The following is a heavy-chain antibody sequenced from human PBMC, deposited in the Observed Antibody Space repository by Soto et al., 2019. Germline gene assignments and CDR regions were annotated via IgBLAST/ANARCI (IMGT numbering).Heavy chain of an antibody. CDR2: IFYSGSTTY. D-gene: IGHD6-19*01. Sequence: SETLSLTCTVSGGSISGHYWTWIRQPPGEGMEWIGYIFYSGSTTYNNNPSLKSRVSISVDTSKNQFYLGLSSVTAADTAVYYCARVGSSGWSPDYWGQGTLVTVSS. J-gene: IGHJ4*02. CDR3: ARVGSSGWSPDY. V-gene: IGHV4-59*11. CDR1: GGSISGHY.